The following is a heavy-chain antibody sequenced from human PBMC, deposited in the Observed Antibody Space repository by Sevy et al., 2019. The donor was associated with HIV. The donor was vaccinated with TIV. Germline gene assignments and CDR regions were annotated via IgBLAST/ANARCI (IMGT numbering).Heavy chain of an antibody. CDR2: ISSGNTYT. CDR3: ATLRVIASAPYYFDY. V-gene: IGHV3-11*06. Sequence: GGSLRLSCAASGLIFSDYYMGWVRRAPEKGLEWVAEISSGNTYTDYADSVKGRFTISRDNAKKRLYLQMNTLRAEDTAVYYCATLRVIASAPYYFDYWGQGALVTVSS. D-gene: IGHD2-21*01. J-gene: IGHJ4*02. CDR1: GLIFSDYY.